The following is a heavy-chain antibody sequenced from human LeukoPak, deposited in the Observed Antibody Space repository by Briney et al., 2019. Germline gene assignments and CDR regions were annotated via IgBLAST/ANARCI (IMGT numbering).Heavy chain of an antibody. CDR2: IYSGGST. CDR3: ARTPSRRYCSGGSCFPAWFDP. CDR1: GFTVSSNY. D-gene: IGHD2-15*01. V-gene: IGHV3-66*01. Sequence: GGSLRLSCAASGFTVSSNYMSWLRRAPGKALEWVSVIYSGGSTYYAHSVKGRFTISRDNSKNTLYLQMNSLRAEDTAVYYCARTPSRRYCSGGSCFPAWFDPWGQGTLVTVSS. J-gene: IGHJ5*02.